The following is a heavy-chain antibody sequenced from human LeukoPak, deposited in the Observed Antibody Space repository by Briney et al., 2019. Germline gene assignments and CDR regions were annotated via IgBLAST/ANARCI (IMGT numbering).Heavy chain of an antibody. CDR2: TYYRSKWYN. CDR3: ARDRYSSSWYSNWFDP. D-gene: IGHD6-13*01. Sequence: SQTLSLTCAISGDSVSSNSAGWDWIRQSPSRGLEWLGRTYYRSKWYNDYAVSVKSRITINPDTSKNQFSLQLNSVTPEDTAVYYCARDRYSSSWYSNWFDPWGQGTLVTVSS. CDR1: GDSVSSNSAG. V-gene: IGHV6-1*01. J-gene: IGHJ5*02.